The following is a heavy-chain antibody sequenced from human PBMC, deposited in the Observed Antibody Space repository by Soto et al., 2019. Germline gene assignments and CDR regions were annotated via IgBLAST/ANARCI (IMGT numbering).Heavy chain of an antibody. V-gene: IGHV3-21*01. CDR1: GFNFKDFT. J-gene: IGHJ5*02. D-gene: IGHD5-12*01. CDR3: ARDDLYDSTGYDS. CDR2: ISSSGSFK. Sequence: EVHLVESGGGLVKPGGSLRLSCTASGFNFKDFTMNWVRQAPGMGLEWVSSISSSGSFKYYADSMDGRFTISRDNAKNSLYLQLTSLRGEDTAVYYCARDDLYDSTGYDSWGQETLVTVFS.